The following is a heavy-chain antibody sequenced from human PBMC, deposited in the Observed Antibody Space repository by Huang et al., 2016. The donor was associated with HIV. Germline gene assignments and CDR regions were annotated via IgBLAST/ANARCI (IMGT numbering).Heavy chain of an antibody. J-gene: IGHJ4*02. CDR2: INHSVNT. V-gene: IGHV4-34*02. CDR1: GGSFSGYY. CDR3: ARRYNSRRDY. Sequence: QVQLEQWGAGLLKASETLSLTCAVYGGSFSGYYWNWLRQAPGKGLEWVGEINHSVNTNYNPSLKSRVNMSVDTSKSQVSLYLTSLSAADTGTYFCARRYNSRRDYWGRGTLVTVHS. D-gene: IGHD3-22*01.